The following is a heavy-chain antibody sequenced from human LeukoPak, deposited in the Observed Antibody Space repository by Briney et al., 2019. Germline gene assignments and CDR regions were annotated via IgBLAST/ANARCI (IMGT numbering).Heavy chain of an antibody. CDR1: GYTFTTYD. Sequence: VASVKVSCKASGYTFTTYDINWVRQATGQGLEWMGYINPNSGKTDYAQKFQGRVTMTRNTSISTAYMELSSLRSQDTAVYYCARGDTSSGLDAFDIWGQGTMVTVSS. V-gene: IGHV1-8*02. J-gene: IGHJ3*02. CDR3: ARGDTSSGLDAFDI. CDR2: INPNSGKT. D-gene: IGHD6-19*01.